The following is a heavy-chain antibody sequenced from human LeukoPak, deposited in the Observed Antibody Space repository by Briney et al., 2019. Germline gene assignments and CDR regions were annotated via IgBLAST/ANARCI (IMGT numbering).Heavy chain of an antibody. V-gene: IGHV3-48*03. D-gene: IGHD3-16*02. J-gene: IGHJ4*02. Sequence: QSGGSLRLSCGTSGFTFRSYEMNWVRQAPGKGLEWVSYISSSGSTIYYADSVKGRFTISRDNAKNTLYLQMNSLRNEDTAVYYCARGYHSPIDYWGQGTLVTVSS. CDR3: ARGYHSPIDY. CDR2: ISSSGSTI. CDR1: GFTFRSYE.